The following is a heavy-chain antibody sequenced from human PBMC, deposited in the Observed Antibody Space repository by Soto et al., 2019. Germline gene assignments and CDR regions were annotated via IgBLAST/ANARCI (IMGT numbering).Heavy chain of an antibody. CDR2: IYTSGNT. Sequence: SETLSLTCTVSGGSISSYHWSWIRQSAGKGLEWIGRIYTSGNTHYNPSLKSRVTVSIDTSKNQFFLTVNSVTAADSAAYYCARESGDNWDYEAYWGQGTPVTVSS. CDR3: ARESGDNWDYEAY. J-gene: IGHJ4*02. D-gene: IGHD1-7*01. CDR1: GGSISSYH. V-gene: IGHV4-4*07.